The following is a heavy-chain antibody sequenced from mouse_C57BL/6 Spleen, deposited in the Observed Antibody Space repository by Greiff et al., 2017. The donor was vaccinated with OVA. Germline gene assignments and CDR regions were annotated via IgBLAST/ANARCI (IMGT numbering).Heavy chain of an antibody. J-gene: IGHJ1*03. V-gene: IGHV1-72*01. D-gene: IGHD2-2*01. Sequence: QVHVKQPGAELVKPGASVKLSCKASGYTFTSYWLHWVKQRPGRGLEWIGRIDPNSGGTKYNEKFKSKATLTVDKPSSTAYMQLSSLTSEDSAVYYCAKEESTMVTYFDVWGTGTTVTVSS. CDR1: GYTFTSYW. CDR2: IDPNSGGT. CDR3: AKEESTMVTYFDV.